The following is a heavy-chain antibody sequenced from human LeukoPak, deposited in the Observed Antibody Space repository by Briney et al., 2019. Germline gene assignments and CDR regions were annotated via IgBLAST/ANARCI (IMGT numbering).Heavy chain of an antibody. V-gene: IGHV3-74*01. D-gene: IGHD3/OR15-3a*01. CDR3: TREVQHDFGR. Sequence: GRSLRLSCAASGSTFSNYWMHWVRQGPGKGLVWVSHINSDGSDTNYADSVKGRFTISRDNAKNTLYLQMDSLRAEDTAVYYCTREVQHDFGRWGQGTLVTVSS. CDR1: GSTFSNYW. J-gene: IGHJ4*02. CDR2: INSDGSDT.